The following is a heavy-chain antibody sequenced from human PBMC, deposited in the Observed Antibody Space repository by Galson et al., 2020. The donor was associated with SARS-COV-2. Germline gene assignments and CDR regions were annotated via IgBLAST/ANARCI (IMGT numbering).Heavy chain of an antibody. CDR2: IFYSGNT. J-gene: IGHJ6*02. CDR1: GGSISRFY. Sequence: SETLSLTCTVSGGSISRFYWSWIRQSPGKGLEWIGYIFYSGNTAYNPSLKSRVTISGDMSKNQLSLTLTSVTAADTAVYYCARDTLTGYYGMDVWGQGTTVTVS. D-gene: IGHD1-20*01. V-gene: IGHV4-59*12. CDR3: ARDTLTGYYGMDV.